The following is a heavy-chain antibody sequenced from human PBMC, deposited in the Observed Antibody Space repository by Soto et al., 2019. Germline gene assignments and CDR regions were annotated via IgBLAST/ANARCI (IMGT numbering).Heavy chain of an antibody. J-gene: IGHJ6*01. CDR2: ISYDGSNK. CDR1: GFTFSNNA. Sequence: QVQLVESGGGVVQPGRSLRLSCAASGFTFSNNAMHWVRQAPGKGLEWVAVISYDGSNKYIAESVKGRFTISRDNSKNTRFLQMNRPRAEETAVDYCARGTTTSAFAGMAGWAQGNAVTVSP. V-gene: IGHV3-30-3*01. D-gene: IGHD1-1*01. CDR3: ARGTTTSAFAGMAG.